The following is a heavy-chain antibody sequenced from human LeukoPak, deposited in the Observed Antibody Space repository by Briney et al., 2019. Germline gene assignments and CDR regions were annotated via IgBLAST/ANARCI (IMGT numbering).Heavy chain of an antibody. V-gene: IGHV3-48*03. CDR3: SRVAVHEVY. CDR1: GFTFSSYE. Sequence: GGSLRLSCAASGFTFSSYEMNWVREAPGKGLEWVSYISSSGSTIYYADSVKGRFTISRDNAKNSLYLQMNSVRAEASAVYYCSRVAVHEVYWGQGTLVTVSS. J-gene: IGHJ4*02. D-gene: IGHD6-19*01. CDR2: ISSSGSTI.